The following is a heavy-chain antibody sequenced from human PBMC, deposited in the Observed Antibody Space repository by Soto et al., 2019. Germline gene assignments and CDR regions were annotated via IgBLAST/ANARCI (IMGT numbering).Heavy chain of an antibody. V-gene: IGHV3-74*01. Sequence: PGGSLRLSCAASGFTFSSYAMSWVRQAPGKGLEWVSAISGDGSSTSYADSVKGRFTISRDNAKNTLYLQMNSLRAEDTAVYYCARDSVPAAMSPYYMDVWGKGTTVTVSS. CDR2: ISGDGSST. J-gene: IGHJ6*03. D-gene: IGHD2-2*01. CDR1: GFTFSSYA. CDR3: ARDSVPAAMSPYYMDV.